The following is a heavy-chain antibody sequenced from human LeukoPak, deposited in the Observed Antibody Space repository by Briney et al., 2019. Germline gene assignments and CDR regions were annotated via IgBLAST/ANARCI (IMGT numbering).Heavy chain of an antibody. CDR2: ISSSSSYI. D-gene: IGHD1-14*01. Sequence: GGSLRLSCAASGFTFSSYSMNWVRQAPGKGLEWVSSISSSSSYIYYADSVKGRFTISRDNAKNSLYLQMNSLRAEDTAVYYCARDRNSGDGIDYWGQGTLVTVSS. CDR1: GFTFSSYS. CDR3: ARDRNSGDGIDY. J-gene: IGHJ4*02. V-gene: IGHV3-21*01.